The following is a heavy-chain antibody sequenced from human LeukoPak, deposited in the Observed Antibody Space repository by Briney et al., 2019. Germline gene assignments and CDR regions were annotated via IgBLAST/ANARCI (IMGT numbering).Heavy chain of an antibody. Sequence: GGSLRLSCAASGFTFSSYAMSWVRQAPGKGLEWVSAISGSGGNTYNADSVKGRFTISRDNSKNTLYLQMNSLRAEDTAVYYCAKDGYPNSAGTTYFDYWGQGTLVTVSS. D-gene: IGHD1-7*01. CDR1: GFTFSSYA. CDR2: ISGSGGNT. CDR3: AKDGYPNSAGTTYFDY. J-gene: IGHJ4*02. V-gene: IGHV3-23*01.